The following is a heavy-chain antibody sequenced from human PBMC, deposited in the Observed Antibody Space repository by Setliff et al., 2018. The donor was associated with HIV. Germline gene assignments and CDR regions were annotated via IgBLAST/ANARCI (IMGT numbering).Heavy chain of an antibody. Sequence: SETLSLTCTVSGGSISSHYWSWIRQPPGKGLEWIGSIYYSGSTNYNPSLKSRVTISVDTSKNQFSLKLSSVTAADTAVYYCARVRGSSYFGTFDYWGQGALVTVSS. J-gene: IGHJ4*02. CDR1: GGSISSHY. D-gene: IGHD1-26*01. CDR3: ARVRGSSYFGTFDY. V-gene: IGHV4-59*11. CDR2: IYYSGST.